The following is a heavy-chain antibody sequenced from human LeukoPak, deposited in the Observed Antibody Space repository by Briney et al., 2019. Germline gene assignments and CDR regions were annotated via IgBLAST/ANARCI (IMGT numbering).Heavy chain of an antibody. J-gene: IGHJ4*02. CDR3: AKLTESF. D-gene: IGHD3-10*01. V-gene: IGHV3-30*18. CDR1: GFTFSSYG. CDR2: ISYDGSNK. Sequence: GGPLRLSCAASGFTFSSYGMHWVRQAPGKGLEWVAVISYDGSNKYYADSVKGRFTISRDNSKNTLYLQMNSLRAEDTAVYYCAKLTESFWGQGTLVTVSS.